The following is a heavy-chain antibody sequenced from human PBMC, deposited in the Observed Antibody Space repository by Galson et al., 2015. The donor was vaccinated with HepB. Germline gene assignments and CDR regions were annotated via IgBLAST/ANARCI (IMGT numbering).Heavy chain of an antibody. CDR1: GYTFTSYA. D-gene: IGHD3-10*01. Sequence: SVKVSCKASGYTFTSYAMHWVRQAPGQRLEWMGWINAGNGNTKYSQKFQGRVTITRDTSASTAYMEPSSLRSEDTAVYYCARDGSGGYSFDYWGQGTLVTVSS. CDR2: INAGNGNT. J-gene: IGHJ4*02. V-gene: IGHV1-3*01. CDR3: ARDGSGGYSFDY.